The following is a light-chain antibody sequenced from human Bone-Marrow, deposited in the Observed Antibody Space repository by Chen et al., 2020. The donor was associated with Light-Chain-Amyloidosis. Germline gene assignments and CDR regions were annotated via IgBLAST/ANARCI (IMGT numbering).Light chain of an antibody. CDR3: SSYTITNTLV. J-gene: IGLJ1*01. CDR1: SSDVGGDNH. CDR2: EVT. Sequence: QSALTQPASVSGSPGQSITISCTGTSSDVGGDNHVSWYQQHPDKAPKLMIYEVTNRPSWVPDRFSGSKSDNTDSLTISGLQTEDAADYFCSSYTITNTLVFGSGTRVTVL. V-gene: IGLV2-14*01.